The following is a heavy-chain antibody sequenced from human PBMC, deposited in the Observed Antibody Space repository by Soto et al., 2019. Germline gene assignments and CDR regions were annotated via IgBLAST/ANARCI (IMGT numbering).Heavy chain of an antibody. CDR2: INSDGSST. Sequence: GGSLRLSCAASGFTFSSYWMHWVRQAPGKGLVWVSRINSDGSSTSYADSVKGRFTISRDNAKNTLYLQMNRLRAEDTAVYYCARVPRVSRKGYWFDPWGQGTLVTVSS. V-gene: IGHV3-74*01. D-gene: IGHD6-6*01. CDR1: GFTFSSYW. CDR3: ARVPRVSRKGYWFDP. J-gene: IGHJ5*02.